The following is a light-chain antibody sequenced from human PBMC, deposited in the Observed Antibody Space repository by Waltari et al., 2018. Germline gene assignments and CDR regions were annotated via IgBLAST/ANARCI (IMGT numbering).Light chain of an antibody. CDR1: GLGNKY. V-gene: IGLV3-1*01. J-gene: IGLJ2*01. CDR3: QAWGSRTVV. Sequence: SYELTQAPSVSVSPGQTATITCSGDGLGNKYTSWYQQKPGQSPVLVIYEDTTRPSGSPLRFSGPNSGNTAVLTISDTQTVDEADYYCQAWGSRTVVFGGGTKLTVL. CDR2: EDT.